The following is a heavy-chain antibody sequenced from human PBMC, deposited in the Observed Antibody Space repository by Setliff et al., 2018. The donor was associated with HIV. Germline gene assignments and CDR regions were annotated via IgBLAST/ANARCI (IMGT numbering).Heavy chain of an antibody. D-gene: IGHD6-19*01. J-gene: IGHJ4*02. Sequence: PSETLSLTCTVSGGSISSYYWGWVRQPPGKGLEWIGSIYYSGSIYYNPSLNSRVTISVATSENQISLNLNSATAADTAVYYCARKQWLGAAFDYWGQGTPVTAPQ. CDR2: IYYSGSI. V-gene: IGHV4-39*01. CDR1: GGSISSYY. CDR3: ARKQWLGAAFDY.